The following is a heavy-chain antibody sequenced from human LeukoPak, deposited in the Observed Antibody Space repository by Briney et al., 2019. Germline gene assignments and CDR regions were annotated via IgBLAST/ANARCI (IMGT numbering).Heavy chain of an antibody. V-gene: IGHV3-7*01. CDR1: GFTFSSYW. D-gene: IGHD3-9*01. CDR2: IKQDGSEK. Sequence: PGGSLRLSCAASGFTFSSYWMSWVRQAPGKGLEWVANIKQDGSEKYYVDSVKGRFTISRDNAKNSLYPQMNSLRVEDTAVYYCARVWRGYDILTGYYSLYYFDYWGQGTLVTVPS. J-gene: IGHJ4*02. CDR3: ARVWRGYDILTGYYSLYYFDY.